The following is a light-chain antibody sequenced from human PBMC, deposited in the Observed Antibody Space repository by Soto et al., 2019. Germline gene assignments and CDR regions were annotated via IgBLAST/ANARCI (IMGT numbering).Light chain of an antibody. CDR3: SSYACSNNYV. Sequence: QPVLTQPPSASGSPGQSVTISCTGTSSDVGGYNYVSWYQQHPGKAPKLMIYEVSKRPSGVPDRFSGSKSGNTASLTVSGLQAEDEADYYCSSYACSNNYVFGTGTKVTVL. V-gene: IGLV2-8*01. CDR2: EVS. J-gene: IGLJ1*01. CDR1: SSDVGGYNY.